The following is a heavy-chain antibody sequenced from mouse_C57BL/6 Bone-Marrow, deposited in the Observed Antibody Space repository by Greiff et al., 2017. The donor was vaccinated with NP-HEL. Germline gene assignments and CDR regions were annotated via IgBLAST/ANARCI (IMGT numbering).Heavy chain of an antibody. CDR3: ARHEGGYYGSSQYYFDY. D-gene: IGHD1-1*01. Sequence: VQLQESGAELVKPGASVKLSCKASGYTFTEYTIHWVKQRSGQGLEWIGWFYPGSGSIKYNEKFKDKATLTADKSSSTVYMELSRLTSEDSAVYFCARHEGGYYGSSQYYFDYWGQGTTLTVSS. J-gene: IGHJ2*01. CDR1: GYTFTEYT. V-gene: IGHV1-62-2*01. CDR2: FYPGSGSI.